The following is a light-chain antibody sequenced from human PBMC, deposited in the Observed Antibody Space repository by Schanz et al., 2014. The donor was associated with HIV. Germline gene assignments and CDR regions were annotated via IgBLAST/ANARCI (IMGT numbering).Light chain of an antibody. CDR2: DVF. CDR1: SSDIGSYVY. J-gene: IGLJ2*01. CDR3: NSYTSSSTLV. Sequence: QSALTQPASVSGSPGQSITISCTGSSSDIGSYVYVSWCQQHPGKAPKLIIYDVFNRPSGVSNRFSGSKSGNTATLTISGLQAEDEADYYCNSYTSSSTLVFGGGTKLTVL. V-gene: IGLV2-14*03.